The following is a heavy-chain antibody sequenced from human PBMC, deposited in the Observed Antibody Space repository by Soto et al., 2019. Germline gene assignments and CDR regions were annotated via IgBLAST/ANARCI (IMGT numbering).Heavy chain of an antibody. Sequence: LQLSCVASRFTFSRYRMHWVRQAPGKGLVWVSRINSDGISTSYADSVKGRFTISRDNARDTLYLQMNSLRAEDTAVYYCARIVAVTGTASALGYWGQGTLVTVSS. J-gene: IGHJ4*02. CDR1: RFTFSRYR. D-gene: IGHD6-19*01. CDR2: INSDGIST. V-gene: IGHV3-74*01. CDR3: ARIVAVTGTASALGY.